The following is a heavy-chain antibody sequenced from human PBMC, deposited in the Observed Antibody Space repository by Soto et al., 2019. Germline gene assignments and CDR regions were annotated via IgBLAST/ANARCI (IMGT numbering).Heavy chain of an antibody. Sequence: ESLKPSFECCGYIFPRYWIGWVRQMPGKGLEWMGIIYPGDSDTRYSPSFQGQVTISADKSISTAYLQWSSLKASDTAMYYCARHSDYGGNPAFDYWGQGTLVTVSS. CDR1: GYIFPRYW. CDR2: IYPGDSDT. CDR3: ARHSDYGGNPAFDY. J-gene: IGHJ4*02. V-gene: IGHV5-51*01. D-gene: IGHD4-17*01.